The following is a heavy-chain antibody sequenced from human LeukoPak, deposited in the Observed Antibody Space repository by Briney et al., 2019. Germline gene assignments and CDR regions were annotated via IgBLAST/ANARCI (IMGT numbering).Heavy chain of an antibody. CDR2: IIPIFGTA. J-gene: IGHJ5*02. Sequence: SVKVSCKASGGTLSSYAISWVRQAPGQGLEWMGGIIPIFGTANYAQKFQGRVTITADESTSTAYMELSSLRSEDTAVYYCARAPYSSGWYGGWFDPWGQGTLVTVSS. D-gene: IGHD6-19*01. CDR3: ARAPYSSGWYGGWFDP. V-gene: IGHV1-69*13. CDR1: GGTLSSYA.